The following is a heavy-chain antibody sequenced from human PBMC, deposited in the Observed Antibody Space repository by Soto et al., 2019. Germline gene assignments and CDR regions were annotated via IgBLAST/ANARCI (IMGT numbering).Heavy chain of an antibody. J-gene: IGHJ6*02. Sequence: PAETLSLTCAVSGYAICSAYHLVLIRHPRGEVLEWIGNIYHSGTTYYNPSLESRVTISVDTSNNQFSLKLNSVTAADTAVYYCARAFYGDYAAYYYGMDVWGQGTTVTVS. V-gene: IGHV4-38-2*01. CDR2: IYHSGTT. D-gene: IGHD4-17*01. CDR1: GYAICSAYH. CDR3: ARAFYGDYAAYYYGMDV.